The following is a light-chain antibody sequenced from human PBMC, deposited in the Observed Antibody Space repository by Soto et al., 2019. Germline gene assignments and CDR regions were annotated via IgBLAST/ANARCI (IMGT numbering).Light chain of an antibody. CDR2: GAS. V-gene: IGKV3-15*01. CDR1: QSVSTS. J-gene: IGKJ4*01. CDR3: QQYKGELT. Sequence: EIPLTQSPCTLSLSHGDRTTLSCRASQSVSTSVAWYHHKPGEAPRLLIYGASTRATGIPARFSGSGSGTEFTLTISSLQSEDFAVYYCQQYKGELTFGGGTKVDI.